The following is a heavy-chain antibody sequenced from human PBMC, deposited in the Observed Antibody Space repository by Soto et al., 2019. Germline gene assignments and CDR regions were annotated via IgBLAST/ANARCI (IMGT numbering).Heavy chain of an antibody. V-gene: IGHV3-30-3*01. CDR2: ISYDGSNK. J-gene: IGHJ6*02. D-gene: IGHD3-3*01. Sequence: GGSLRLSCAASGFTFSSYAMRWVRQAPGKGLEWVAVISYDGSNKYYADSVKGRFTISRDNSKNTLYLQMNSLRAKDTAVYYCARDLPTSFWSGLGMDVWGQGTTVTVSS. CDR3: ARDLPTSFWSGLGMDV. CDR1: GFTFSSYA.